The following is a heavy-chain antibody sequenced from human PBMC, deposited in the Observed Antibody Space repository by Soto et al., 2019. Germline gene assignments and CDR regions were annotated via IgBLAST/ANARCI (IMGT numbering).Heavy chain of an antibody. CDR3: ARDSALAAGEDGYYFYYMDV. D-gene: IGHD6-13*01. CDR1: GGSIISSSYF. J-gene: IGHJ6*03. CDR2: IFQGGST. V-gene: IGHV4-39*02. Sequence: SETLSLTCTVSGGSIISSSYFRGWIRQPPGKGLEWIGSIFQGGSTYYSPSLKGRVAISVDTSKHQFSLKLSSVTATATAVYYSARDSALAAGEDGYYFYYMDVWGKGTTVTVSS.